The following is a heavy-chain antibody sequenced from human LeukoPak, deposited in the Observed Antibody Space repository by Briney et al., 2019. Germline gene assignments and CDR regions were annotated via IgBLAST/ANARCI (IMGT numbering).Heavy chain of an antibody. Sequence: GASVKVSCKASGYTFTSYGINWLRQATGQGLEWMGWISAYNGNTNYAQKLQGRVTMTTDTSTSTAYMELRSLRSDDTAVYYCASGIAAAGNYYYYGMDVWGQGTTVTVSS. J-gene: IGHJ6*02. CDR2: ISAYNGNT. V-gene: IGHV1-18*01. D-gene: IGHD6-13*01. CDR3: ASGIAAAGNYYYYGMDV. CDR1: GYTFTSYG.